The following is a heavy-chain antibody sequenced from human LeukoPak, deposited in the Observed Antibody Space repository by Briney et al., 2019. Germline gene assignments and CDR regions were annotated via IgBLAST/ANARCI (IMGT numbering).Heavy chain of an antibody. CDR1: GYSISNDYY. V-gene: IGHV4-38-2*01. D-gene: IGHD1-1*01. Sequence: PSETLSLTCVVSGYSISNDYYWGWIRPPPGKGLEWIGNIYHSGGPYYNPSLKSRVTILVDTSKNQFSLKLSSVTAADTAVYYCAKAGTTGIHHWFDPWGQGNLVTVSS. J-gene: IGHJ5*02. CDR2: IYHSGGP. CDR3: AKAGTTGIHHWFDP.